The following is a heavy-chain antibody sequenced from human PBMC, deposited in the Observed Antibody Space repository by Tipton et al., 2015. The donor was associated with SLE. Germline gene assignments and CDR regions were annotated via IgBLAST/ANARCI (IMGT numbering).Heavy chain of an antibody. D-gene: IGHD3-16*01. CDR2: INQDGSQT. J-gene: IGHJ3*02. V-gene: IGHV3-7*01. CDR3: ARDVAWGTLDI. CDR1: GLPFSAHW. Sequence: GSLRLSCAASGLPFSAHWMTWVRQTPGKGLECVALINQDGSQTYYVDSMKGRVTISRDNAKNSLFLQLNSLRVEDTAVYYCARDVAWGTLDIWGQGTMVTVSS.